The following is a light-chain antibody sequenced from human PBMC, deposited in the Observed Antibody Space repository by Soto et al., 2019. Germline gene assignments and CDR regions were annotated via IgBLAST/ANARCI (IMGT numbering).Light chain of an antibody. CDR3: QQYSAYPYT. J-gene: IGKJ2*01. V-gene: IGKV1-5*01. CDR1: QSIMSW. CDR2: DGS. Sequence: GDRVTIPCRASQSIMSWLAWYQQKPGKAPKLLIYDGSSLQSGVPSGFSGSGSGTEFTLTINSLQPDDFATYYCQQYSAYPYTFGQGTKVETK.